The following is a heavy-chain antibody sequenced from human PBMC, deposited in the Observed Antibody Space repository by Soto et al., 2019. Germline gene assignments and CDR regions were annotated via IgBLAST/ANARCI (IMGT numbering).Heavy chain of an antibody. CDR2: IVPMFGIP. CDR3: ASGPYTSSSGGYYYYYMDV. Sequence: QVQLVQSGAEEKKPGSSVKVSCKASGGTFSSYAINWVRQAPGQGLEWMGRIVPMFGIPNFAPKFQGRVTMTADRSTTTAYMELSSLRSEDTAVYYCASGPYTSSSGGYYYYYMDVWGKGTTVTVSS. CDR1: GGTFSSYA. D-gene: IGHD6-6*01. J-gene: IGHJ6*03. V-gene: IGHV1-69*02.